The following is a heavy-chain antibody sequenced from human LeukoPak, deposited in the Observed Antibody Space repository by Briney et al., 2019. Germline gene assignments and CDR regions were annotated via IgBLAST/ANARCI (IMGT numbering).Heavy chain of an antibody. J-gene: IGHJ5*02. V-gene: IGHV4-59*12. CDR3: ARAATVRSRIVVARRGRWFDP. CDR1: AGSISNYH. CDR2: IYYSGNT. D-gene: IGHD3-22*01. Sequence: KPSETLSFTCTVSAGSISNYHWSWIRQPPGKGLEWIGNIYYSGNTNYNPSLKRRVTISVDTSKKQFSLKLISVTAADTAVYYCARAATVRSRIVVARRGRWFDPWGQGTLVTVSS.